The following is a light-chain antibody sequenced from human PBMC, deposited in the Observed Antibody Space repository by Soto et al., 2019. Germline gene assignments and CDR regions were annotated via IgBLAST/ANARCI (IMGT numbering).Light chain of an antibody. CDR2: GAS. Sequence: EIVLTQSPGTLSLSPGERATLSCRASQSVSSSYLAWYQQKPGQAPRLLIYGASSRATGNPDSFSGSGSGTDFTLTISRLEPEDFAVYYCQQYGSSPWTFGQGTKVEIK. CDR3: QQYGSSPWT. V-gene: IGKV3-20*01. J-gene: IGKJ1*01. CDR1: QSVSSSY.